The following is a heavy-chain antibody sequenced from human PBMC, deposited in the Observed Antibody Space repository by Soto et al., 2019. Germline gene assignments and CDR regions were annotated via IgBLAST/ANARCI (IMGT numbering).Heavy chain of an antibody. J-gene: IGHJ4*02. CDR3: ARTNCSGGSCYRYFDY. D-gene: IGHD2-15*01. Sequence: ASVKVSCKASGDTFTSYAMHWVRQAPGQRLEWMGWINAGNGNTKYSQKFQGRVTITRDTSASTAYMELSSLRSEDTAVYYCARTNCSGGSCYRYFDYWGQGTLVTVSS. V-gene: IGHV1-3*01. CDR1: GDTFTSYA. CDR2: INAGNGNT.